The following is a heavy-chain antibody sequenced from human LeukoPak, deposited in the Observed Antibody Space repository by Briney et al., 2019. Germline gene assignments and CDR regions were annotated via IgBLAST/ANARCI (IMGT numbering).Heavy chain of an antibody. D-gene: IGHD2-21*01. V-gene: IGHV3-7*05. CDR3: VRDCGFHTFDY. CDR2: IKEDGSEK. Sequence: PGGSLRLSCAASGFTFSGYWMTWVSQAPGKGLEYVVNIKEDGSEKYYVDSVKGRFTISRDNTKNSLYLQMTSLRGDDTAVYYCVRDCGFHTFDYWGQGTLVTVSS. J-gene: IGHJ4*02. CDR1: GFTFSGYW.